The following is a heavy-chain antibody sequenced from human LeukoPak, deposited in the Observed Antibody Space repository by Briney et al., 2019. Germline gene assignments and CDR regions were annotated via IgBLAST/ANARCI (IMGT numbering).Heavy chain of an antibody. V-gene: IGHV1-8*03. CDR3: ARGLYGSYRGYYYYYMDV. Sequence: ASLKVSCKASGYTFTSYDINWVRQATGQGLEWMGWMNPNSGNTGYAQKFQGRVTITRNTPISTAYMELSSLRSEDTAVYYCARGLYGSYRGYYYYYMDVWGKGTTVTVSS. J-gene: IGHJ6*03. CDR1: GYTFTSYD. D-gene: IGHD1-26*01. CDR2: MNPNSGNT.